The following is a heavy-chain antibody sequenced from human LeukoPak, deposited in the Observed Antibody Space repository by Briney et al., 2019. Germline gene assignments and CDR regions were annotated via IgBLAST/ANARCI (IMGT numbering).Heavy chain of an antibody. V-gene: IGHV1-2*02. J-gene: IGHJ3*02. Sequence: ASVKVSCKASGYSFTGYYIHWVRQAPGQGLEWMGWINGNSGGTNYAQKFQGRVTMTRDTSISTAYMELNRLRSDDTAVYYCAREVNAVTDAFDIWGQGKMVTVSS. CDR2: INGNSGGT. D-gene: IGHD2-21*01. CDR1: GYSFTGYY. CDR3: AREVNAVTDAFDI.